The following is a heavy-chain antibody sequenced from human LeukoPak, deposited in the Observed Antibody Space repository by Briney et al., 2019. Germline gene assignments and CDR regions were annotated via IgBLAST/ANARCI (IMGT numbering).Heavy chain of an antibody. V-gene: IGHV4-59*01. CDR1: GGSISSYY. CDR3: ARDRGYYYDSSGYYPDAFDI. J-gene: IGHJ3*02. Sequence: PSETLSLTCTVSGGSISSYYWSWIRQPPGKGLEWIGYIYYSGSTNYNPSLKSRVTISVDTSKNQFSLKLSSVTAADTAVYYCARDRGYYYDSSGYYPDAFDIWGQGTMVTVSS. CDR2: IYYSGST. D-gene: IGHD3-22*01.